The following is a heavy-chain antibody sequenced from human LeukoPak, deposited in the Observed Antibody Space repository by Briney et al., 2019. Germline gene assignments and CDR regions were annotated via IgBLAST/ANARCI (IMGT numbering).Heavy chain of an antibody. CDR1: GFTFSSYA. J-gene: IGHJ4*02. Sequence: PGGSLRLSCAASGFTFSSYAMSWVRQAPGKGLEGVSAISGSGGSTYYADSVKGRFTISRDNSKNTLYLQMNSLRAEDTAVYYCAKKSGRIAAAGTDDYWGQGTLVTVSS. V-gene: IGHV3-23*01. CDR3: AKKSGRIAAAGTDDY. D-gene: IGHD6-13*01. CDR2: ISGSGGST.